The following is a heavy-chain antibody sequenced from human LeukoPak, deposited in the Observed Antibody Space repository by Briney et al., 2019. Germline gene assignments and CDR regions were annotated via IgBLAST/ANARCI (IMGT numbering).Heavy chain of an antibody. V-gene: IGHV1-2*02. Sequence: ASVTVSCKASGYTFTGYYMHWVRQAPGQGLEWVGWINPNSGGTNYAQKFQGRVTMTRDTSISTAYMELRRLRSDDTAVYYCARDRGAAAATDWGQGTLVTVSS. CDR2: INPNSGGT. CDR1: GYTFTGYY. CDR3: ARDRGAAAATD. D-gene: IGHD6-13*01. J-gene: IGHJ4*02.